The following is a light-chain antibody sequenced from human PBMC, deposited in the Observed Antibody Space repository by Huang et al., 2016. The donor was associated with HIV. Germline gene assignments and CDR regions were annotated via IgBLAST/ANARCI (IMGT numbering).Light chain of an antibody. CDR3: HQYGSSPGT. CDR1: QSVNTNY. V-gene: IGKV3-20*01. CDR2: GAS. Sequence: EIVLTQSPGTLSLSPGERATLSCWASQSVNTNYLAWYQQKPGQAPRLFIYGASNRATGIPDRVSGSGSGTDFTLTISRLEPEDFAVYYFHQYGSSPGTFGGGTKVEIK. J-gene: IGKJ4*01.